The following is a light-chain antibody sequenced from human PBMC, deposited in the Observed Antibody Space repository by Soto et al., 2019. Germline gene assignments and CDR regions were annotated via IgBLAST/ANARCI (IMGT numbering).Light chain of an antibody. Sequence: DIQMTQSPSSLSASVGDRVTITCRASQGISNYLAWYQQKPGKVPKLLIYAASALHSGVPSRFSGSGSGTDFTLHISSLQPEDVATYYCQNYNSAPFTFGQGTLLEIK. CDR2: AAS. CDR3: QNYNSAPFT. CDR1: QGISNY. J-gene: IGKJ5*01. V-gene: IGKV1-27*01.